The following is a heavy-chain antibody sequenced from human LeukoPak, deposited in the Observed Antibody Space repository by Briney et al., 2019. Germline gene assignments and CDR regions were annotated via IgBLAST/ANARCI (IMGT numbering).Heavy chain of an antibody. CDR1: GGSFSGYY. CDR3: AITIFGVPKY. Sequence: THSETLSLTCAVYGGSFSGYYWSWIRQPPGKGLEWIGEINHSGSTNYNPSLKSRVTISVDTSKNQFSLKLSSVTAADTAVYYCAITIFGVPKYWGQGTLVTVSS. D-gene: IGHD3-3*01. CDR2: INHSGST. V-gene: IGHV4-34*01. J-gene: IGHJ4*02.